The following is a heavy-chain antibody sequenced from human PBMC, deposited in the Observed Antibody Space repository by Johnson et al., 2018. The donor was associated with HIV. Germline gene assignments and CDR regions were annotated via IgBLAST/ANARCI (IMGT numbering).Heavy chain of an antibody. CDR2: IYSGGST. CDR3: ARPDRVNSIVVVPAGAFDI. Sequence: VQLVESGGGVVQPGRSLRLSCAASGFTVSSNYMSWVRQAPGKGLEWVSVIYSGGSTYYADSVKGRFTISSDNSKNKLYLQMNSLRAEDTAVYYCARPDRVNSIVVVPAGAFDIWGQGTMVTVSS. J-gene: IGHJ3*02. D-gene: IGHD2-2*01. CDR1: GFTVSSNY. V-gene: IGHV3-66*02.